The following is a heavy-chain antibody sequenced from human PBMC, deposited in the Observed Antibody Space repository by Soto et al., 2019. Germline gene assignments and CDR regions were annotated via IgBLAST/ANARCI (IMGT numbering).Heavy chain of an antibody. D-gene: IGHD2-21*02. CDR2: IYYSGDT. CDR3: ARASQGDFLDS. J-gene: IGHJ4*02. V-gene: IGHV4-30-4*08. CDR1: GGSIISGDYY. Sequence: PSETLSLTCTVSGGSIISGDYYWSWIRQPPGKGLEWIGYIYYSGDTSYNPSLKSRVTISIDTSKNQFSLKLSSVTAADTAFYYCARASQGDFLDSWGQGTLVTVSS.